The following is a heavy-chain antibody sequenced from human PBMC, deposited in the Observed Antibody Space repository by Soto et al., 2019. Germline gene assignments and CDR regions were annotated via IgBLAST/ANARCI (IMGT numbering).Heavy chain of an antibody. Sequence: QPGGSLRLSCAASGFTFTTYCMSWVRQAPGKGLEWVANIKPDGSQKWYVDSVRGRFTISRDNAKNSLYLQMNSLRAEDTAVYYCATEGSNILTGRYFESWGQGTLVTVSS. CDR3: ATEGSNILTGRYFES. D-gene: IGHD3-9*01. V-gene: IGHV3-7*01. J-gene: IGHJ4*02. CDR1: GFTFTTYC. CDR2: IKPDGSQK.